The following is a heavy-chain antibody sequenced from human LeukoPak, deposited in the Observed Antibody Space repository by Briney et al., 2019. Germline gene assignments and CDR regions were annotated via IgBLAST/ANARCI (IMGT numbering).Heavy chain of an antibody. J-gene: IGHJ5*02. V-gene: IGHV4-34*01. D-gene: IGHD2-2*01. CDR2: INHSGST. Sequence: SETLSLTCAVYGGSFSGYYWSWIRQPPGKGLEWIGEINHSGSTNYNPSLKSRVTISVDTSKNQFSLKLSSVTAADTAVYYCARGPVLFYRYCSSTSCYSWFDPWGQGTLVTVSS. CDR1: GGSFSGYY. CDR3: ARGPVLFYRYCSSTSCYSWFDP.